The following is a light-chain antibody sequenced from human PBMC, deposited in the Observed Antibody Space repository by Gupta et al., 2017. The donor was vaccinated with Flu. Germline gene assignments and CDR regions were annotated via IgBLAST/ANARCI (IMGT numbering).Light chain of an antibody. CDR2: NTR. J-gene: IGLJ3*02. Sequence: QTVLTQEPAVSVPPGGRVTVTCGLTSDYVSSSHYASWYQQTPAQPPRTLIYNTRTRSAGVPGRFSGNIVGNTAALTITGDQADEECYYYCLWDLSSGISLFGGGTKLTVL. CDR1: SDYVSSSHY. V-gene: IGLV8-61*01. CDR3: LWDLSSGISL.